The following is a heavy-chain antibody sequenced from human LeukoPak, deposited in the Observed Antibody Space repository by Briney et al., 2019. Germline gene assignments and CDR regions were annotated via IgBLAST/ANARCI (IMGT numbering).Heavy chain of an antibody. D-gene: IGHD5-18*01. CDR3: AKVGSVRLGYSYGYPKKYYFDY. CDR2: ISGSGGST. J-gene: IGHJ4*02. CDR1: GFTFSSYA. V-gene: IGHV3-23*01. Sequence: GGSLRLSCAASGFTFSSYAMSWVRQAPGKGLEWVSAISGSGGSTYYADSVKGRFTISRDNSKNTLYLQMNSLRAEDTAVYYCAKVGSVRLGYSYGYPKKYYFDYWGQGTLVTVSS.